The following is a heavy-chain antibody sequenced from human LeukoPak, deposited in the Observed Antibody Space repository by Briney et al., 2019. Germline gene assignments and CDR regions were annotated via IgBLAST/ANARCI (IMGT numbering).Heavy chain of an antibody. J-gene: IGHJ6*02. Sequence: GGSLRLSCTASGFTFGDYAASWVRRAPGRGLEWVGLIRRRAFGETADYAASVKGRFTISRDDSKSIAYLQMNSLKTEDTAVYYCTREGAAAAYGMDAWGQGTTVTVSS. CDR2: IRRRAFGETA. V-gene: IGHV3-49*04. D-gene: IGHD6-13*01. CDR3: TREGAAAAYGMDA. CDR1: GFTFGDYA.